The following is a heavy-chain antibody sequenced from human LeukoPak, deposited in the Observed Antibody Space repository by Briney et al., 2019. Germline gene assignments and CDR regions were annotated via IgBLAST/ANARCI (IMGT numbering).Heavy chain of an antibody. Sequence: GGSLRLSCAVSGFKLSSYRMSWVCEALGKGLDWVSSISRSASYIYYADSLKGRFTISIDNTKNSLYLQMNSLRAEDTAVYYCARDFSIRSGNYYFDYRGQGTLVTVAS. CDR1: GFKLSSYR. V-gene: IGHV3-21*01. CDR3: ARDFSIRSGNYYFDY. CDR2: ISRSASYI. J-gene: IGHJ4*02. D-gene: IGHD3-3*01.